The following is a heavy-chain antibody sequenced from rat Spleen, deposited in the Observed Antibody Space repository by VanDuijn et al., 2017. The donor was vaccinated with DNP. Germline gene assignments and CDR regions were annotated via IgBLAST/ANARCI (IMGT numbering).Heavy chain of an antibody. CDR2: ISTSGEYT. CDR1: GFMFDNHW. Sequence: EVQLVESGGDLVQPGRSLKLSCVASGFMFDNHWMIWIRQIPGKGLEWVASISTSGEYTHYRDSVKGRFTISRDEAKNTLSLQMNSLRSEDTATYYCARVGDLHDGGDGDVLDAWGQGTSVTVSS. V-gene: IGHV5-31*01. J-gene: IGHJ4*01. D-gene: IGHD1-12*02. CDR3: ARVGDLHDGGDGDVLDA.